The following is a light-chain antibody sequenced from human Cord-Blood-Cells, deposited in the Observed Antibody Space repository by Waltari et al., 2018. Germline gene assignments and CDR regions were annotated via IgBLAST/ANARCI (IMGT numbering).Light chain of an antibody. Sequence: DIQMTQSPSTLSASVGDRVTITFRASQSISSWLAWYQQKPGKAPKLLIYDASCLEIGGPSRFSGSGSWTAFTLTISSLQPDDFATYYCQQYNSYSVTFGPGTKVDIK. CDR1: QSISSW. V-gene: IGKV1-5*01. CDR2: DAS. CDR3: QQYNSYSVT. J-gene: IGKJ3*01.